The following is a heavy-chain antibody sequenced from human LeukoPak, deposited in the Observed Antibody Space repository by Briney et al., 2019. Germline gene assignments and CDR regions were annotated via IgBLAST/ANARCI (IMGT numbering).Heavy chain of an antibody. V-gene: IGHV1-8*03. CDR2: MNPNSGNT. CDR1: GYTFTSYD. Sequence: GASVKVSCKASGYTFTSYDINWVRQATGRGLEWMGWMNPNSGNTGYAQKFQGRVTITADKSTSTAYMELSSLRSEDTAVYYCARMPTIVVVPAAMGRPFDYWGQGTLVTVSS. D-gene: IGHD2-2*01. J-gene: IGHJ4*02. CDR3: ARMPTIVVVPAAMGRPFDY.